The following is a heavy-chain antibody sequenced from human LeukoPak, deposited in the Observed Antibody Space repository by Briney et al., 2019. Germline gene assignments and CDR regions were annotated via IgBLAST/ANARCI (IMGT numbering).Heavy chain of an antibody. V-gene: IGHV3-30*03. CDR2: ISYDGSNK. J-gene: IGHJ6*02. D-gene: IGHD5-18*01. CDR1: GFAFSSYG. CDR3: ARDLEVNPGLWASDYGMDV. Sequence: GGSLRLSCAASGFAFSSYGMHWVRQAPGKGLEWVAVISYDGSNKYYADSVKGRFTISRDNSKNTLYLQMNSLRAEDTAVYYCARDLEVNPGLWASDYGMDVWGQGTTVTVSS.